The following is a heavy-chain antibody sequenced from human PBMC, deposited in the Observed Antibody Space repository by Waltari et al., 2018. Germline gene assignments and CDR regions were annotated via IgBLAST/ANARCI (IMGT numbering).Heavy chain of an antibody. J-gene: IGHJ2*01. CDR2: IYHSGST. CDR1: GYSISLGYY. V-gene: IGHV4-38-2*01. D-gene: IGHD6-6*01. CDR3: ARHPEQLVGYWYFDL. Sequence: QVQLQESGPGLVKPSETLSLTCDVSGYSISLGYYWGWLRQPPGKGLEWIGSIYHSGSTYQNPSLKSRLTISLDTSKNQFSLKLSSVTAADTAVFYCARHPEQLVGYWYFDLWGRGTLVTVSS.